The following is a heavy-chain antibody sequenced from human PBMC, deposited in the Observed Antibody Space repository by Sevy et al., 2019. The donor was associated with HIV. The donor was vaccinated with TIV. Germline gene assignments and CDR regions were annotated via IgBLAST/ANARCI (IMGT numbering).Heavy chain of an antibody. V-gene: IGHV3-66*01. D-gene: IGHD5-18*01. Sequence: GGSLRLSCAASGFTGNSNYMTWVRQAPGKGLEGVSVIHSDDTTYHAESVKDRFTISRDNFKNTLYLHMSSLRAEDTAVYYCARGKSGYGYALNYWGQGTLVTVSS. CDR2: IHSDDTT. J-gene: IGHJ4*02. CDR3: ARGKSGYGYALNY. CDR1: GFTGNSNY.